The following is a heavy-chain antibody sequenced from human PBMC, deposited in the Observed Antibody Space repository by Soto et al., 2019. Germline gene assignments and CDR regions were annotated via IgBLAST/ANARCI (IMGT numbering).Heavy chain of an antibody. CDR2: IWHDGSDI. D-gene: IGHD2-15*01. J-gene: IGHJ6*02. CDR3: ARNLADTTTFYDMDV. Sequence: QVQLVESGGGVVQPGRSFRDSCVASGFTFSSDVMHWVRQAPGKGLEWVALIWHDGSDISYGDSVRGRFTISRDNSKNPLYLQMNSLRAVDTAVYYCARNLADTTTFYDMDVWGQGTAVTVSS. CDR1: GFTFSSDV. V-gene: IGHV3-33*01.